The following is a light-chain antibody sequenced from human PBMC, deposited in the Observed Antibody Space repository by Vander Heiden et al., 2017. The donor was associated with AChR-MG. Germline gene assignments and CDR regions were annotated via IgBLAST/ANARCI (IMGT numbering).Light chain of an antibody. V-gene: IGKV6-21*02. CDR1: QSINSN. CDR2: YAS. Sequence: EIVLTQSPDFQSVTPKEKVTITCRASQSINSNLHWYQKKPGQSPKLLVKYASQSISGVPSRFSGSGSGTDFTLTINSLEAEDAATYYCHQSYNLPWTFGQGTKVEIK. CDR3: HQSYNLPWT. J-gene: IGKJ1*01.